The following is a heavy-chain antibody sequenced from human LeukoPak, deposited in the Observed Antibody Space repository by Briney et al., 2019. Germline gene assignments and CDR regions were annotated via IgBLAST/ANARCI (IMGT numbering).Heavy chain of an antibody. Sequence: PGGSLRLSCAASGFTFSDYYMSWIRQAPGKGLEWVSVIYSGGSTYYPDSVKGRFTISRDNSKNTLYLQMNSLRAEDTAVYYCARDYYDSSGYFNWFDPWGQGTLVTVSS. CDR1: GFTFSDYY. D-gene: IGHD3-22*01. CDR3: ARDYYDSSGYFNWFDP. J-gene: IGHJ5*02. CDR2: IYSGGST. V-gene: IGHV3-53*01.